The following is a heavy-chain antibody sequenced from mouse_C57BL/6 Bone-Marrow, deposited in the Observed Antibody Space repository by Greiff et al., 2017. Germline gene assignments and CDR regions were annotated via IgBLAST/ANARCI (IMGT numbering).Heavy chain of an antibody. CDR3: ARGVLRSYAMDY. CDR2: INPSTGGT. CDR1: GYSFTGYY. D-gene: IGHD1-1*01. Sequence: EVQLQQSGPELVKPGASVKISCKASGYSFTGYYMNWVKQSPEKSLEWIGEINPSTGGTTYNQKFKAKATLTVDKSSSTAYMQLKSLTSEDSAVYYCARGVLRSYAMDYWGQGTSVTVSS. V-gene: IGHV1-42*01. J-gene: IGHJ4*01.